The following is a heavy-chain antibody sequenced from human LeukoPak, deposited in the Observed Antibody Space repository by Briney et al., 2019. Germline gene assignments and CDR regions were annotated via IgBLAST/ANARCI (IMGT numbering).Heavy chain of an antibody. V-gene: IGHV4-61*01. CDR1: GGSVSSGSYY. D-gene: IGHD4/OR15-4a*01. J-gene: IGHJ1*01. CDR2: IYYSGST. Sequence: SEALSLTCTVPGGSVSSGSYYWSWIRQPPGKGLEWIGYIYYSGSTNYNPSLKSRVTISVDTSKNQFSLKLSSVTAADTAVYYCASGAVGLRQLQHWGQGTLVTVSS. CDR3: ASGAVGLRQLQH.